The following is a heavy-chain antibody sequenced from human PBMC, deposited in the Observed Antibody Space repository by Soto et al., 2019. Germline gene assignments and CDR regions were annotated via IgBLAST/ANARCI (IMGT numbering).Heavy chain of an antibody. J-gene: IGHJ4*02. D-gene: IGHD2-15*01. V-gene: IGHV1-18*01. CDR2: ISTYNGNA. Sequence: ASVKVSCKASDYTFSNYGISWVRQAPGQGLEWMGWISTYNGNANFAQKFQGRVTMTTDTSTSTAYMELRSLRSDDTAVYYCARGYRYCSGGICSHGDYWGQGTLVTAPQ. CDR1: DYTFSNYG. CDR3: ARGYRYCSGGICSHGDY.